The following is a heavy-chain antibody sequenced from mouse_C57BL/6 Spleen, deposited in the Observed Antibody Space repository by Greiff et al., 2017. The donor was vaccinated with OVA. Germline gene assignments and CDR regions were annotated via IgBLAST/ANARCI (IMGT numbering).Heavy chain of an antibody. CDR2: IHPNSGST. J-gene: IGHJ4*01. D-gene: IGHD1-1*01. CDR1: GYTFTSYW. Sequence: QVQLQQPGAELVKPGASVKLSCKASGYTFTSYWMHWVKQRPGQGLEWIGMIHPNSGSTNYNEKFKSKATLTVDKSSSTAYMQLSSLTSEDSAVYYCAWTVDYSGYAMDYWGQGTSVTVSS. V-gene: IGHV1-64*01. CDR3: AWTVDYSGYAMDY.